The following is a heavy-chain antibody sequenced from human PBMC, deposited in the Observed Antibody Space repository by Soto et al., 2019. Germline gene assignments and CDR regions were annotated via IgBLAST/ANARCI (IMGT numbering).Heavy chain of an antibody. V-gene: IGHV4-30-4*01. D-gene: IGHD3-10*01. J-gene: IGHJ5*02. CDR2: IHYGGST. CDR1: GGSLSGGDNY. Sequence: ASETLSLTCTVSGGSLSGGDNYWSWIRQLPGKGLEWIGHIHYGGSTYYSPSFKSRVILSVDTSKSQFSLNLTSATAADTAVYFCARESGPGSFDWFDAWGQGTPVTVSS. CDR3: ARESGPGSFDWFDA.